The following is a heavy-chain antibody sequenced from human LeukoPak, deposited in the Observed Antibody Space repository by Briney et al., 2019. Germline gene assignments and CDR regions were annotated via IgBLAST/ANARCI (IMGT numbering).Heavy chain of an antibody. CDR3: ARRGAPSKFYYFDS. CDR1: GGSISSYY. CDR2: IYYSGNT. J-gene: IGHJ4*02. D-gene: IGHD1-26*01. Sequence: SETLSLTCTVSGGSISSYYWSWIRQPPGKGLEWIGYIYYSGNTNYNASLKSRVTISADTSKNTFSLKLSSLTAADTAVYFCARRGAPSKFYYFDSWGQGTLVTVSS. V-gene: IGHV4-59*08.